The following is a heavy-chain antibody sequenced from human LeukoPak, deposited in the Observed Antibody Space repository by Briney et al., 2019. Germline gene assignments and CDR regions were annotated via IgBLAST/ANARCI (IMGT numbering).Heavy chain of an antibody. J-gene: IGHJ6*02. CDR1: GGSISSGGYY. V-gene: IGHV4-31*03. CDR2: IYYSGST. Sequence: SETLSLTCTVSGGSISSGGYYWSWIRQRPGKGLEWIGYIYYSGSTYYNPSLKSRVTISVDTSKNQFSLKLSSVTAADTAVYYCARDRRGAAAPNYYYYYGMDVWGQGTTVTVSS. D-gene: IGHD6-13*01. CDR3: ARDRRGAAAPNYYYYYGMDV.